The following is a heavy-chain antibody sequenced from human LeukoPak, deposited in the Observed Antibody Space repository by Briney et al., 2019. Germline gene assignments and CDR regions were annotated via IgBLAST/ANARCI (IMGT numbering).Heavy chain of an antibody. CDR2: ITSTSYAI. V-gene: IGHV3-48*01. D-gene: IGHD6-13*01. CDR3: ARVAPGHDVGRGYFDY. Sequence: GGSLRLSCAASGFTFSTYSMNWVRQAPGKGLEWLSYITSTSYAIYYADSVKGRFTISRDNAKNSLYLQMNSLRAEDTAVYYCARVAPGHDVGRGYFDYWGQGTLVTVPS. J-gene: IGHJ4*02. CDR1: GFTFSTYS.